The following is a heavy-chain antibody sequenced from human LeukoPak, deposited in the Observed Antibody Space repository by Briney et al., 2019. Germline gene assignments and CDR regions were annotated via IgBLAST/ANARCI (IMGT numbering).Heavy chain of an antibody. D-gene: IGHD2-2*01. CDR1: GYSFTSCW. Sequence: GESLKISCKGSGYSFTSCWIGWVRQMPGKGLEWMGIIYPGDSDTRYSPSFQGQVTISADKYISTAYLQWSSLKASDTAMYYCARHTAVPAAIDAFDIWGQGTMVTVSS. V-gene: IGHV5-51*01. J-gene: IGHJ3*02. CDR3: ARHTAVPAAIDAFDI. CDR2: IYPGDSDT.